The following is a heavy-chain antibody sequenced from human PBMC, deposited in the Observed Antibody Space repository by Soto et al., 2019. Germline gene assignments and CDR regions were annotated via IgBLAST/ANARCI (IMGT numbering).Heavy chain of an antibody. CDR1: GYSFTSYW. J-gene: IGHJ5*02. D-gene: IGHD3-3*01. CDR2: IYPGDSDT. V-gene: IGHV5-51*01. Sequence: GESLKISCKGSGYSFTSYWIGWVRQMPGKGLEWMGIIYPGDSDTRYSPSFQGQVTISADKSISTAYLQWSSLKASDTAMYYCARQVGFLEWLLIDQSTNWFDPWGQGTLVTVSS. CDR3: ARQVGFLEWLLIDQSTNWFDP.